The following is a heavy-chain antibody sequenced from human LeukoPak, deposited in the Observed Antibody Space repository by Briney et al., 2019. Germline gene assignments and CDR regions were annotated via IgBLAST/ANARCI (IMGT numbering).Heavy chain of an antibody. V-gene: IGHV4-39*01. CDR1: GASISGSGYY. J-gene: IGHJ4*02. CDR3: AANSADYNTLGSSYKV. CDR2: IYYTGST. D-gene: IGHD3-10*01. Sequence: SETLSLTCAVSGASISGSGYYLGWIRQPPGKGLEWIGNIYYTGSTYYNASLQSRVTISIDMSKNQFSLRLSSVTAADTAMYYCAANSADYNTLGSSYKVWGQGTLVTVSS.